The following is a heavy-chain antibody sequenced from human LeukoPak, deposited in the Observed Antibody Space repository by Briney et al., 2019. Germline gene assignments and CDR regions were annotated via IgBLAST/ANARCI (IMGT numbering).Heavy chain of an antibody. D-gene: IGHD2-2*01. CDR2: IYYSGST. J-gene: IGHJ3*02. V-gene: IGHV4-31*03. Sequence: SQTLSLTCTVSGGSISSGGYYWSWIRQHPGKGLEWIGYIYYSGSTYYNPSLKSRVTISVDTSKNQFSLKLSSVTAADTAVYYCARDGGYCSSTSCPPDAFDIWGQGTMVTVSS. CDR1: GGSISSGGYY. CDR3: ARDGGYCSSTSCPPDAFDI.